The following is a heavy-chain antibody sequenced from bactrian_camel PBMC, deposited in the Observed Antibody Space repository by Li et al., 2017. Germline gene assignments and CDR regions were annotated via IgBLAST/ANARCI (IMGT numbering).Heavy chain of an antibody. J-gene: IGHJ6*01. CDR2: ITSSGGTT. CDR1: GFTFSTYA. CDR3: VSRYCAGGSCYWSFGY. D-gene: IGHD7*01. Sequence: VQLVESGGGLVQPGGSLVLSCAASGFTFSTYAMSWVRQAPGKGLEWVSTITSSGGTTYYADTVKGRFTISRDNAKNTLYLQMNSLKPEDTAVNYCVSRYCAGGSCYWSFGYWGQGTQVTVS. V-gene: IGHV3S31*01.